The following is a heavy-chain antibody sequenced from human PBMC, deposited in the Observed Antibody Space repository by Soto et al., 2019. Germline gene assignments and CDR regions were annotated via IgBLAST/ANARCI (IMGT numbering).Heavy chain of an antibody. CDR2: IYASGTT. J-gene: IGHJ4*02. CDR1: GASISNYY. CDR3: ARESRSELGTVEY. Sequence: SETLSLTCTVSGASISNYYWSWIRQPAGKGLECLWRIYASGTTTYNPSLRSRVTMSVDTSKNQFSLNLNSVTAADTAVYYCARESRSELGTVEYWGQGTLVTVSS. V-gene: IGHV4-4*07. D-gene: IGHD1-1*01.